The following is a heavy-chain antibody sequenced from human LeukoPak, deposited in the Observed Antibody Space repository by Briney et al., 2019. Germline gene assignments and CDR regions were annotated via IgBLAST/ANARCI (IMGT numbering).Heavy chain of an antibody. Sequence: PGGSLRLSCAASGFTFSSYAMHWVRQAPGKGLEWVAVISYDGGNKYYADSVKGRFTISRDNSKNTLYLQMNSLRAEDTAVYYCAREEGSGSPTLDYWGQGTLVTVSS. D-gene: IGHD2-15*01. CDR1: GFTFSSYA. CDR3: AREEGSGSPTLDY. J-gene: IGHJ4*02. V-gene: IGHV3-30*01. CDR2: ISYDGGNK.